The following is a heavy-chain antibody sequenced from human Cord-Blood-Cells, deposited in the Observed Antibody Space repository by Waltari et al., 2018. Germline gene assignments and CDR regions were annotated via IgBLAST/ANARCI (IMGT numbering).Heavy chain of an antibody. V-gene: IGHV1-8*01. CDR3: ARDYSNYFAFDI. Sequence: QVQLVQSGAEVKKPGASVKVSCKASGYTFTSYDINWMRQATGQGLEWMGWMNPNSSNTGYAQKFQGRVTMTRNTSISTACMELSSLRSEDTAVYYCARDYSNYFAFDIWGQGTMVTVSS. CDR2: MNPNSSNT. J-gene: IGHJ3*02. CDR1: GYTFTSYD. D-gene: IGHD4-4*01.